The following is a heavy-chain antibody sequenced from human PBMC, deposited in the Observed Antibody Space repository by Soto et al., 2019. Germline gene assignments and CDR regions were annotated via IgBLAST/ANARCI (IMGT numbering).Heavy chain of an antibody. Sequence: QVQLQESGPRLVKPSQTLSLTCTVSGDSISSGGFYWTWIRQHPGKGLEWMGYIYHSGNAYYNPSLKSRLTISVDNSKHQFSLELGSGTAADAAVYYCARDQEVNYADYGGSDFYYGLDVWGQGTTVTVSS. CDR3: ARDQEVNYADYGGSDFYYGLDV. J-gene: IGHJ6*02. CDR2: IYHSGNA. CDR1: GDSISSGGFY. D-gene: IGHD4-17*01. V-gene: IGHV4-31*03.